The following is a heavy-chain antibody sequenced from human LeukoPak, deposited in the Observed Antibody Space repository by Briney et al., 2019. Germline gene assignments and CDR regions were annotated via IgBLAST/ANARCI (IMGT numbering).Heavy chain of an antibody. CDR1: GYTFINHG. CDR2: TSTYNT. Sequence: VASVKVSCKASGYTFINHGISWVRQAPGQGLEWMGWTSTYNTNYIQKLQGRVTMTTDTSTSTAYMELRGQRSDDTAVYYCAKGSSGWSLDYWGQGTLVTVSS. V-gene: IGHV1-18*01. J-gene: IGHJ4*02. CDR3: AKGSSGWSLDY. D-gene: IGHD6-19*01.